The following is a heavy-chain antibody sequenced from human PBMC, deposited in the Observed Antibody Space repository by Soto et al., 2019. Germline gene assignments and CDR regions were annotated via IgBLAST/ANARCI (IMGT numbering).Heavy chain of an antibody. CDR2: VYFSGST. V-gene: IGHV4-31*03. D-gene: IGHD1-26*01. CDR1: GASVNSGGYY. Sequence: PSETLSLTCTVSGASVNSGGYYWIWIRQLPGKGLEWIGYVYFSGSTYFNPSLESRLTTSLDTSQNQFSLKLRSVTAADTAVYHCASGNAWEVLLAHWSQGTLVTVSS. CDR3: ASGNAWEVLLAH. J-gene: IGHJ4*02.